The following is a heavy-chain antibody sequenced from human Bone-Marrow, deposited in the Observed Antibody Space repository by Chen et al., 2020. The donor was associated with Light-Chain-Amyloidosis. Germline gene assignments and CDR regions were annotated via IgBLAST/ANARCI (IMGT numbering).Heavy chain of an antibody. V-gene: IGHV4-61*02. CDR1: GGSIRSDNYY. CDR3: ARSYSGYFDY. J-gene: IGHJ4*02. CDR2: IYISRNT. D-gene: IGHD5-12*01. Sequence: QVQLQESGPGLVKPSQTLSLTCTVSGGSIRSDNYYWSWIRQPAGKGLEWIGHIYISRNTNDNPALKSRVTISLDTSKNQFSLNLSSVTAADTAVYYCARSYSGYFDYWGQGTQVTVSS.